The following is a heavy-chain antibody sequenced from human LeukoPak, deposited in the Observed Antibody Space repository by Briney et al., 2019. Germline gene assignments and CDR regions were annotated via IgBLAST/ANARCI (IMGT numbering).Heavy chain of an antibody. Sequence: PGKSLRLSCAASGFTFSNFWMHWVRQAPGKGLVWVALIYGDGSFTRYADSVKGRFTISRDNAKNTVYLQMNSLRAEDTAVYYCARDPPSIESRLDYWGQGTLVTVSS. CDR2: IYGDGSFT. V-gene: IGHV3-74*01. CDR1: GFTFSNFW. J-gene: IGHJ4*02. CDR3: ARDPPSIESRLDY. D-gene: IGHD2-2*01.